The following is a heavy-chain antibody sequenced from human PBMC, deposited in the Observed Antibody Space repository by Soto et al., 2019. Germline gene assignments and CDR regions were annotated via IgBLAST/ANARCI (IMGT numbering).Heavy chain of an antibody. V-gene: IGHV3-74*01. D-gene: IGHD2-2*02. CDR1: GFTFSSYW. CDR2: IHSDGSTT. Sequence: PGGSLRLSCAASGFTFSSYWMHWVRQAPGKGLVWVSRIHSDGSTTTYADSVKGRFTISRDNAENTLHLQMNSLRAEGTAVYYCARDHCTTSTCYNVWFDPWGQGTPVTVSS. CDR3: ARDHCTTSTCYNVWFDP. J-gene: IGHJ5*02.